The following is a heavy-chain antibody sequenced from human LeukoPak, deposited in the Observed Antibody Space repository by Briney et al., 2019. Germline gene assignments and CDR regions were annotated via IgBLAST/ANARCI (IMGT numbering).Heavy chain of an antibody. D-gene: IGHD4-23*01. J-gene: IGHJ4*02. V-gene: IGHV4-34*01. Sequence: SETLSLTCAVSGGSVSAYYWSWIRQPPGKGLEWIGEINDSGSTNYNPSLKSRVTISVHTSKNQFSLKLNSVTAADTAVYYCARAPGVVTSFDYWGQGTLVTASS. CDR1: GGSVSAYY. CDR2: INDSGST. CDR3: ARAPGVVTSFDY.